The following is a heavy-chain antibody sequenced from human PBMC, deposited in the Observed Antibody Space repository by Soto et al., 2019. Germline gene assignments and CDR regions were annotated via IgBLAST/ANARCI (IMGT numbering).Heavy chain of an antibody. CDR2: IYYSGST. CDR1: GGSISSSSYY. CDR3: ARVSTGTDYGMDV. Sequence: SETLSLTCTVSGGSISSSSYYWGWIRQPPGKGLEWIGSIYYSGSTYYNPSLKSRVTISVDKSKNQFSLKLSSVTAADTAVYYCARVSTGTDYGMDVWGQGTTVTVSS. J-gene: IGHJ6*02. V-gene: IGHV4-39*07. D-gene: IGHD1-1*01.